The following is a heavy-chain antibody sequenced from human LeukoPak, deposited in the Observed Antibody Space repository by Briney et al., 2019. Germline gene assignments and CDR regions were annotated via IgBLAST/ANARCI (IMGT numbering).Heavy chain of an antibody. V-gene: IGHV3-74*01. D-gene: IGHD4-17*01. CDR3: ARDLGGTTVTTEHYFGY. Sequence: GGSLRLSCAASGFTLSSYWMHWVRQVPGKGLVWVSRINPDGGTTTYADSVKGRFTISRDNSKNTLYLQMNSLRAEDTAVYYCARDLGGTTVTTEHYFGYWGQGTLVTVSS. J-gene: IGHJ4*02. CDR2: INPDGGTT. CDR1: GFTLSSYW.